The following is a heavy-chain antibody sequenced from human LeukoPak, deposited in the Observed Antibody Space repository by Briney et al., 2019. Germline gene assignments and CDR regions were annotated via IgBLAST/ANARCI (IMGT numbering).Heavy chain of an antibody. CDR2: ISAYNGNT. CDR3: ARDVGTTVTTLCDY. D-gene: IGHD4-17*01. V-gene: IGHV1-18*01. CDR1: GYTFTSYG. Sequence: GASVKVSCKASGYTFTSYGISWVRQAPGQGLEWMGWISAYNGNTNYVQKLQGRVTMTTDTSTSTAYMELRSLRSDDTAVYYCARDVGTTVTTLCDYWGQGTLVTVSS. J-gene: IGHJ4*02.